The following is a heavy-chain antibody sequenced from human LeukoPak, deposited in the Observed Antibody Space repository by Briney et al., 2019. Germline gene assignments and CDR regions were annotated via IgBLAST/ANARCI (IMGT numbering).Heavy chain of an antibody. V-gene: IGHV3-11*01. D-gene: IGHD3-22*01. J-gene: IGHJ3*02. CDR1: GFSFSDYY. CDR3: ARAPAYSYDSSGYPGFDAFDI. CDR2: ISSSGRTI. Sequence: PGGSLRLSCAASGFSFSDYYMSWIRQAPGKGLEWVSYISSSGRTIYYADSVKGRFTISRDNAKNPLYLQMNSLRAEATAVYYCARAPAYSYDSSGYPGFDAFDIWGQGTLVTVSS.